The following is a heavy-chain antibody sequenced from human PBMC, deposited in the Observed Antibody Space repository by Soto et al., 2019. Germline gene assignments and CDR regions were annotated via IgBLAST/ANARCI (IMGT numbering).Heavy chain of an antibody. D-gene: IGHD6-6*01. J-gene: IGHJ5*02. CDR1: GGSISSSSYY. CDR2: IYYSGST. CDR3: ARGHIAARPLNWFDP. V-gene: IGHV4-39*01. Sequence: SETLSLTCTVSGGSISSSSYYWGWIRQPPGKGLEWIGSIYYSGSTYYNPSLKSRVTLSVDTSKNQFSLRLSSVTAADTAVYYCARGHIAARPLNWFDPWGQGTLVTVSS.